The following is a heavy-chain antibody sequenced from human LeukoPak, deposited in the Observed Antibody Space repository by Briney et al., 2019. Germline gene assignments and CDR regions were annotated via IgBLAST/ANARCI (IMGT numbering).Heavy chain of an antibody. CDR1: GGSISSSSYY. V-gene: IGHV4-30-2*01. Sequence: KASETLSLTCTVSGGSISSSSYYWTWIRQPPGKGLEWIGYIYHSGNTYYNPSLESRVTISVDRSKHQFSLKLSSMTAADTAVYYCARTKYSGTYYPFFDYWGQGTLVTASS. CDR3: ARTKYSGTYYPFFDY. J-gene: IGHJ4*02. D-gene: IGHD1-26*01. CDR2: IYHSGNT.